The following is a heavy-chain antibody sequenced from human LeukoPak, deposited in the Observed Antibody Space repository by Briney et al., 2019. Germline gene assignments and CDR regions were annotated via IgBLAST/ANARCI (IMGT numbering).Heavy chain of an antibody. CDR2: ISAYNGDT. Sequence: ASVKVSCKASGGTFSSYAISWVRQAPGQGLEWMGWISAYNGDTNYAQKLQGRVTMTTDTSTSTAYMDLRSLRSDDTAVYYCAREGLTMVRGALDYWGQGTLVTVSS. CDR1: GGTFSSYA. J-gene: IGHJ4*02. V-gene: IGHV1-18*01. CDR3: AREGLTMVRGALDY. D-gene: IGHD3-10*01.